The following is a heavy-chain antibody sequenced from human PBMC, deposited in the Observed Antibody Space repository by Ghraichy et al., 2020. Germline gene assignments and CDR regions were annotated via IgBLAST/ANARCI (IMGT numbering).Heavy chain of an antibody. CDR3: ARDGVGNWFDP. V-gene: IGHV4-59*01. Sequence: SETLSLTCTVSGGSISSYYWSWIRQPPGKGLEWIGYIYYSGSTNYNPSLKSRVTISVDTSKNQFSLKLSSVTAADTAVYYCARDGVGNWFDPWGQGTLVTVSS. D-gene: IGHD3-3*01. CDR2: IYYSGST. J-gene: IGHJ5*02. CDR1: GGSISSYY.